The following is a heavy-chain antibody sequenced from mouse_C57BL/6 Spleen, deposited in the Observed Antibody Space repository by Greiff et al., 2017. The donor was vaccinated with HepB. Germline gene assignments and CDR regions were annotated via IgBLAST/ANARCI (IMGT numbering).Heavy chain of an antibody. CDR1: GYTFTSYW. CDR2: IDPSDSYT. Sequence: QVQLQQPGAELVMPGASVKLSCKASGYTFTSYWMHWVKQRPGQGLEWIGEIDPSDSYTNYNQKFKGKSTLTVDKSSSTAYMQLSSLTSEDSAVYYCARPLTGRGGFDYWGQGTTLTVSS. CDR3: ARPLTGRGGFDY. J-gene: IGHJ2*01. V-gene: IGHV1-69*01. D-gene: IGHD4-1*01.